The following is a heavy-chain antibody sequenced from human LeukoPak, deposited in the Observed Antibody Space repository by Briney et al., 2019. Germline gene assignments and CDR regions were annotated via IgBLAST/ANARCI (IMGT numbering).Heavy chain of an antibody. J-gene: IGHJ3*02. CDR1: GFSFSSYE. CDR3: ARESGGGSFDI. V-gene: IGHV3-48*03. Sequence: GGSLRLSCAASGFSFSSYEMDWVRQAPGKGLEWVSYISSSGTTKYYADSVKGRFTISRDNAKKSLYLQMNSLGAEDTSVYYCARESGGGSFDIWGPGTMVTVSS. CDR2: ISSSGTTK. D-gene: IGHD3-16*01.